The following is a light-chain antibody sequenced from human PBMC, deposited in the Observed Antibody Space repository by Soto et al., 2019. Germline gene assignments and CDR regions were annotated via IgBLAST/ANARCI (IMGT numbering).Light chain of an antibody. Sequence: EIVLTQSPATLSLSPGERATLSSRTSQSVSNNYLAWYQQKPGQAPRLLIYGASSRATGIPDRFSGGGSGTDFTLTISRLEPEDFAVYYCQQYGSSPGTFGQGTKVDI. CDR2: GAS. CDR3: QQYGSSPGT. CDR1: QSVSNNY. V-gene: IGKV3-20*01. J-gene: IGKJ1*01.